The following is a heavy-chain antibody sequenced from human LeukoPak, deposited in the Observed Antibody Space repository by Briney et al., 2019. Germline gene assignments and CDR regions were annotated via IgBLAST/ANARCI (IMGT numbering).Heavy chain of an antibody. CDR2: ISGSSGST. D-gene: IGHD3-16*02. Sequence: GGSLRLSCAASGFTFSSYAMSWVRQAPGKGLEWVSGISGSSGSTNHADSVKGRFTISRDNSKNTLYLQMNSLRAEDTAVYYCAKDVTFGGVIAMYYFDYRGQGTLVTVSS. J-gene: IGHJ4*02. V-gene: IGHV3-23*01. CDR3: AKDVTFGGVIAMYYFDY. CDR1: GFTFSSYA.